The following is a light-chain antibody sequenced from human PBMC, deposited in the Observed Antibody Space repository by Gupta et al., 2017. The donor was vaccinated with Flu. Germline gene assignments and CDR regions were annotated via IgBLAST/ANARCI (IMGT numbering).Light chain of an antibody. Sequence: SLSPGERATLSCRASQSINNYLAWYQQKPSQAPRPLIHDASHRATDIPARFSGSGFGTDFTLTITSLEPEDFAVYYCQHRGSFGPGTKLDMK. V-gene: IGKV3-11*01. CDR2: DAS. CDR1: QSINNY. CDR3: QHRGS. J-gene: IGKJ3*01.